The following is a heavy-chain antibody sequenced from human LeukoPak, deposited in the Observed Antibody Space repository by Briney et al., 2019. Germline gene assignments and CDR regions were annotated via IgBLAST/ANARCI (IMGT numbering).Heavy chain of an antibody. CDR1: GYTFTSYG. Sequence: ASVKVSCKASGYTFTSYGISWVRQAPGQGLEWMGWISADNGNTKYTQKLQGRVTMTTDTSTSTAYMELSSLRSEDTAVYYCARSGFGSGISFDLWGQGTLVTVSS. CDR2: ISADNGNT. CDR3: ARSGFGSGISFDL. J-gene: IGHJ5*02. V-gene: IGHV1-18*01. D-gene: IGHD3-10*01.